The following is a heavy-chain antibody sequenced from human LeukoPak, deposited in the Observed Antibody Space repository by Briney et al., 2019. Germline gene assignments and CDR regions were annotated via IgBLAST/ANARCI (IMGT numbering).Heavy chain of an antibody. CDR3: AGGYYYDSSCYYYRHGY. V-gene: IGHV1-69*01. CDR1: GGTFTIYA. Sequence: SVTVSCTASGGTFTIYAISWVRQAPGQGQGWMGGIIPIFGTPNYAQKFQGRVTITADESTSTAYMELSSLRSEDTAVHYCAGGYYYDSSCYYYRHGYWGQGTLVSVSS. D-gene: IGHD3-22*01. CDR2: IIPIFGTP. J-gene: IGHJ4*02.